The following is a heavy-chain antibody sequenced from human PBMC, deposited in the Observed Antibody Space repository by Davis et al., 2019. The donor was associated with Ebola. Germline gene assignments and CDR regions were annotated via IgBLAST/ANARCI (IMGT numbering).Heavy chain of an antibody. J-gene: IGHJ6*04. V-gene: IGHV1-24*01. Sequence: ASAKVSCKASAYTLTEFSMHWVRQAPGKGLEWMGSFDRDDGDAIYAQKFQDRVIVTEDTSTDTAYMELSSLRSDDTAVYYCATGTPELVPAAIGYDYYYGMDVWGKGTTVTVSS. CDR2: FDRDDGDA. CDR1: AYTLTEFS. CDR3: ATGTPELVPAAIGYDYYYGMDV. D-gene: IGHD2-2*01.